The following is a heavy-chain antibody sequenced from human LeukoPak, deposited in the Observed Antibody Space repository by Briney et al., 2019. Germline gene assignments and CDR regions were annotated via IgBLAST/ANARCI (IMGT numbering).Heavy chain of an antibody. CDR2: ISYGGST. CDR1: GGSISSNSNY. J-gene: IGHJ4*02. V-gene: IGHV4-39*01. Sequence: SETLSLTCTVSGGSISSNSNYWAWSRQPPGRGLEWIGSISYGGSTYYSPSLESRVTISVDTSKNQFSLRLSSVTAADTAVYYCARQALWFFDHWGQGTLVTVSS. CDR3: ARQALWFFDH. D-gene: IGHD2-21*01.